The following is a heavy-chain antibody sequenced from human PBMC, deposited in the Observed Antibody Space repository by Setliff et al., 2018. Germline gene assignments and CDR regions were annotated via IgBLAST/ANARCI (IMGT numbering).Heavy chain of an antibody. V-gene: IGHV1-24*01. Sequence: ASVKVSCKASGDTSTTYAIHWVRQAPGQGLEWMGGFDPEDGETIYAQKFQGRVTMTEDTSTDTAYMELSSLRSEDTAVYYCATGGTYGSGSSYDYWGQGTLVTVSS. CDR1: GDTSTTYA. CDR3: ATGGTYGSGSSYDY. J-gene: IGHJ4*02. CDR2: FDPEDGET. D-gene: IGHD3-10*01.